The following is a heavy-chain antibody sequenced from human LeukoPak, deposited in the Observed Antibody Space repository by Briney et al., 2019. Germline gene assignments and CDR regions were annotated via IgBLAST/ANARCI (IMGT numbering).Heavy chain of an antibody. CDR2: IYPGDSDT. D-gene: IGHD4-11*01. CDR1: GSRFTNYW. J-gene: IGHJ4*02. V-gene: IGHV5-51*01. Sequence: GASLKISCTGSGSRFTNYWIAWVRPLPGKGLEWMVIIYPGDSDTRDSPSFQGQVTISADKSISTAYPQWSSLKASDTAMYYRARQVYRYFDYWGQGTLVTVSS. CDR3: ARQVYRYFDY.